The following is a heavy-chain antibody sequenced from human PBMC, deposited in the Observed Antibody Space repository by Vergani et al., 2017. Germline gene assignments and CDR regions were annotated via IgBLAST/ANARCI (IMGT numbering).Heavy chain of an antibody. J-gene: IGHJ5*02. D-gene: IGHD2-21*02. CDR3: ARHGYCGGDCYSRFDP. Sequence: QVQLVQSGAEVKKPGSSVKVSCKASGGTFSSYTISWVRQAPGQGLEWMGSIIPILGIANYAQKFQGRVTITADKSTSTAYLQLSSLKASDAAMYYCARHGYCGGDCYSRFDPWGQGTLVTVAS. CDR2: IIPILGIA. CDR1: GGTFSSYT. V-gene: IGHV1-69*02.